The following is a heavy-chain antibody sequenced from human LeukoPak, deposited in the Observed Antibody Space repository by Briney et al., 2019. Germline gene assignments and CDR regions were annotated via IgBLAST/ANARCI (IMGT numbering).Heavy chain of an antibody. D-gene: IGHD4-23*01. Sequence: GASVKVSCKASGYTFTSYGVSWVRQAPGQGLEWMGWINPYNGNTNYAQKLQGRVTMTTDTSTSTAYMELRSLRSDDTAVYYCARGRNYGGIYGYWFDPWGQGTLVTVSS. CDR2: INPYNGNT. CDR1: GYTFTSYG. CDR3: ARGRNYGGIYGYWFDP. V-gene: IGHV1-18*01. J-gene: IGHJ5*02.